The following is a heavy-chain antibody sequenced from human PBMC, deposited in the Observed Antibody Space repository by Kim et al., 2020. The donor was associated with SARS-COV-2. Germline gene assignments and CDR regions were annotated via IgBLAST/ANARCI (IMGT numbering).Heavy chain of an antibody. CDR3: ARVFLPYYYDSSGGYYFDY. CDR2: ISSSSSYT. V-gene: IGHV3-11*06. J-gene: IGHJ4*02. Sequence: GGSLRLSCAASGFTFSDYYMSWIRQAPGKGLEWVSYISSSSSYTNYADSVKGRFTISRDNAKNSLYLQMNSLRAEDTAVYYCARVFLPYYYDSSGGYYFDYWGQGTLVTVSS. D-gene: IGHD3-22*01. CDR1: GFTFSDYY.